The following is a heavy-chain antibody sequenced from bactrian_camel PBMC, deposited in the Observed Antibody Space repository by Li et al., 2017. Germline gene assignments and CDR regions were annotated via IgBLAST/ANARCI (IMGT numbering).Heavy chain of an antibody. CDR2: ITPDGTT. CDR1: GFTSNGCG. V-gene: IGHV3S53*01. J-gene: IGHJ4*01. D-gene: IGHD6*01. Sequence: HVKLVESGGDLVQPGGSLRLSCTAPGFTSNGCGIDWYRQAAGQQREWVSSITPDGTTTYADSVKGRFTISRDNAKNTVYLQMNSLKSEDTALYYCATREVGGSWHRDGYEYNYWGQGTQVTVS. CDR3: ATREVGGSWHRDGYEYNY.